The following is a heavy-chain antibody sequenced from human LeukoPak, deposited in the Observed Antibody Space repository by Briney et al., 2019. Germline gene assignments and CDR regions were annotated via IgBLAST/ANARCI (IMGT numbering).Heavy chain of an antibody. D-gene: IGHD3-10*01. CDR3: AIGPRPHTYYYGSGSYYRGAMYNWFDP. J-gene: IGHJ5*02. V-gene: IGHV1-2*02. Sequence: ASVKVSCKASGYTFTGYYMHWVRQAPGQGLEWMGWINPNSGGTNYAQKFQGRVTMTRDTSISTAYMELSMLRSDDTAVYYCAIGPRPHTYYYGSGSYYRGAMYNWFDPWGQGTLVTVSS. CDR2: INPNSGGT. CDR1: GYTFTGYY.